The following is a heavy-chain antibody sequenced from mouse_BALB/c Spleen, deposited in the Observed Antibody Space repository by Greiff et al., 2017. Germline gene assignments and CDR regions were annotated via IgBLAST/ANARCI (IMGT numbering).Heavy chain of an antibody. J-gene: IGHJ1*01. D-gene: IGHD3-3*01. V-gene: IGHV14-1*02. CDR2: IDPENGNT. CDR1: GFNIKDYY. CDR3: ASRDGGDVDV. Sequence: EVKLMESGAELVRPGAFVKLSCKASGFNIKDYYMHWVKQRPEQGLEWIGWIDPENGNTIYDPKFQGKASITADTSSNTAYLQLSSLTSEDTAGDYCASRDGGDVDVWGAGTTVTVSS.